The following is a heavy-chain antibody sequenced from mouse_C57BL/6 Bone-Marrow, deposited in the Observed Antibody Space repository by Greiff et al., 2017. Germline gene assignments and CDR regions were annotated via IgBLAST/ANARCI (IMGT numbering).Heavy chain of an antibody. CDR3: TRGNFLYYFDY. Sequence: EVKLVESGTVLARPGASVKMSCKTSGYTFTSYWMHWVKQRPGQGLEWIGAIYPGNSDTSYNQKFKGKAKLTAVTSASTAYMELSSLTNDDSAVDYCTRGNFLYYFDYWGQGTTLTVSS. CDR2: IYPGNSDT. CDR1: GYTFTSYW. V-gene: IGHV1-5*01. J-gene: IGHJ2*01. D-gene: IGHD2-1*01.